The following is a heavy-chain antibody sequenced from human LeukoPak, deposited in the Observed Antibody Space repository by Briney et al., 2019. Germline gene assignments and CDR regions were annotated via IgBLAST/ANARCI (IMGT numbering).Heavy chain of an antibody. CDR1: GFTFSNYP. V-gene: IGHV3-23*01. D-gene: IGHD2-15*01. CDR2: ISGSGDIT. J-gene: IGHJ4*02. Sequence: GGSLRLSCAASGFTFSNYPMSWVRQAPGRGLEWVSTISGSGDITYYADSVKGRLTISRDNSKNTLYLQMNSLRAEDTAVYYCAKDRRSGGSCSDYWGQGTLVTVSS. CDR3: AKDRRSGGSCSDY.